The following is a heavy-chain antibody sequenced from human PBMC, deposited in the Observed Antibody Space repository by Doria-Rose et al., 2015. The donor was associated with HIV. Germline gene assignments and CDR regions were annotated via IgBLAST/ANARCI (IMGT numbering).Heavy chain of an antibody. CDR3: AKDMFGVPF. CDR1: GVTCRKYA. CDR2: ISGSAAST. D-gene: IGHD3-10*02. Sequence: EAQLLESGGGLVQPGGSLRLAWRVSGVTCRKYAMNCVRGAPGRGLEYVSGISGSAASTYYADYVKGRFTISRDNSENILYLQMTYLRAEDTAVYYCAKDMFGVPFWGQGTLVTVSS. V-gene: IGHV3-23*01. J-gene: IGHJ4*02.